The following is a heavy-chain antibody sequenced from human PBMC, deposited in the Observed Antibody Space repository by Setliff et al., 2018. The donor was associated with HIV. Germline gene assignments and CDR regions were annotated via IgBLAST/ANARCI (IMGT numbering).Heavy chain of an antibody. J-gene: IGHJ4*02. D-gene: IGHD3-9*01. CDR2: ISVSGTDI. Sequence: GGSLRLSCAASGFTFTNYHMSWIRQAPGKGLELLSYISVSGTDIKYGDSGKGRFTISRDNAKNSLYLQMNSLRAEDTAVYYCAKNDILTGYYKGVDYWGQGTLVTVSS. V-gene: IGHV3-11*06. CDR1: GFTFTNYH. CDR3: AKNDILTGYYKGVDY.